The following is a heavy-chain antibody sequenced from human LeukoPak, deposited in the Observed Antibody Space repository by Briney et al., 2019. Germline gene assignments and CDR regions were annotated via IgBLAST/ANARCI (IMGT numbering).Heavy chain of an antibody. D-gene: IGHD2-2*01. V-gene: IGHV4-34*01. CDR3: ARQGPVVAGPASMTVHDSFDV. CDR2: IRHSGSP. CDR1: GGSFTGYY. J-gene: IGHJ3*01. Sequence: SETLSLTCEVYGGSFTGYYWSWIRQPPGKGLEWIGEIRHSGSPHYNPSLKNRVTTSLDTSKNQFSLSLRAVTAADTAVYYCARQGPVVAGPASMTVHDSFDVWDQGTMVIVSS.